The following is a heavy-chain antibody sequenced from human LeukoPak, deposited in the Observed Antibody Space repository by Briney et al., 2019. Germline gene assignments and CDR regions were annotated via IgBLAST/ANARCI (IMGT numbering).Heavy chain of an antibody. Sequence: GASVKVSCKASGYTFSSYGISWVRQAPGQGLKWMGSISPYTGDTKYAERLQDRVIMTTDTSTRTAYMELRSLTSDDTAVFYCARDQYDSVWGSYRPYFDFWGQGTLVTVSS. V-gene: IGHV1-18*04. CDR2: ISPYTGDT. J-gene: IGHJ4*02. CDR1: GYTFSSYG. CDR3: ARDQYDSVWGSYRPYFDF. D-gene: IGHD3-16*02.